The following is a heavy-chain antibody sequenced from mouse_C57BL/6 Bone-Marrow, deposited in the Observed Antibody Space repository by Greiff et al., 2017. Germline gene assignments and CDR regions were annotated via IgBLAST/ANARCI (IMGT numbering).Heavy chain of an antibody. CDR3: ARLKGVRWYFDV. V-gene: IGHV1-82*01. D-gene: IGHD5-1*01. CDR1: GYAFSSSW. Sequence: QVQLKESGPELVKPGASVKISCKASGYAFSSSWMNWVKQRPGKGLEWIGRIYPGDGDTNYNGKFKGKATLTADKSSSTAYMQLSSLTSEDSAVYFCARLKGVRWYFDVWGTGTTVTVSS. CDR2: IYPGDGDT. J-gene: IGHJ1*03.